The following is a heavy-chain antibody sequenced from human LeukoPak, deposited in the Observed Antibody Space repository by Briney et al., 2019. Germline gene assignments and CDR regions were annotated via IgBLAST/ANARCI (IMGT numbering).Heavy chain of an antibody. CDR2: IKQDGSKK. V-gene: IGHV3-7*01. J-gene: IGHJ6*02. CDR3: ARDYYDSSGRHPYYYYGMDV. D-gene: IGHD3-22*01. Sequence: GSLRLSCAASGFTFSSYWMSWVRQAPGKGLEWVANIKQDGSKKYYVDSVKGRFTISRDNAKNSLYLQMNSLRAEDTAVYYCARDYYDSSGRHPYYYYGMDVWGQGTTVTVSS. CDR1: GFTFSSYW.